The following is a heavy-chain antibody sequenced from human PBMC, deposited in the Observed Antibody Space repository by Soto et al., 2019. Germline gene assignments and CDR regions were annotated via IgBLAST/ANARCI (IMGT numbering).Heavy chain of an antibody. CDR2: ISYDGSNK. V-gene: IGHV3-30*18. CDR1: GFTFSSYG. CDR3: AKGLRYYPGEYYFDY. J-gene: IGHJ4*02. D-gene: IGHD3-16*01. Sequence: QVQLVESGEGVVQPGRSLRLSCVASGFTFSSYGMHWVRQAPGKGLEWVAVISYDGSNKYYADSVKGRFTISRDNSKNTLYLQMNSLRAEDTAVYYCAKGLRYYPGEYYFDYWGQGTLVTVSS.